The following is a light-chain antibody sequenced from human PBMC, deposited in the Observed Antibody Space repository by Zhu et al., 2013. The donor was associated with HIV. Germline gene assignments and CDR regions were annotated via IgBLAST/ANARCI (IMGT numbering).Light chain of an antibody. Sequence: DIVMTQTPLSLSVTPGQPASISCKSSQSLLHSDGKTYLSWYLHKPGQPPQLLISEVSNRFSGVPDRFSGSGSGTDFTLTISRVEAEDVGVYYCMQSIQLPLMCSFGQGTKLEIK. CDR3: MQSIQLPLMCS. J-gene: IGKJ2*04. CDR1: QSLLHSDGKTY. CDR2: EVS. V-gene: IGKV2D-29*01.